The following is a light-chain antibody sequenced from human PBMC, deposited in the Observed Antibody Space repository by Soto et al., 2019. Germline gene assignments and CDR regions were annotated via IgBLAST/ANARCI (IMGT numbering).Light chain of an antibody. CDR1: QSVSSY. Sequence: EIVLTQSPATLSLSPGERATLSCRASQSVSSYLAWYQQKPGQAPRLLIYDASNRATGIPARFSGSGSGTDFTLTISSLESEDFAVSYCQQRSNWPRFTFGPGTKVDIK. CDR2: DAS. V-gene: IGKV3-11*01. J-gene: IGKJ3*01. CDR3: QQRSNWPRFT.